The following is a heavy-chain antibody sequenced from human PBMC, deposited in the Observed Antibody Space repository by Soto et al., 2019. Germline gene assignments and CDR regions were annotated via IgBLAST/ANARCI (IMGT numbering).Heavy chain of an antibody. CDR1: EFTLSSYW. CDR3: AREYCSSTSCLNWFDP. J-gene: IGHJ5*02. D-gene: IGHD2-2*01. Sequence: PGGSLRLSCAASEFTLSSYWMSWVRQAPGKGLEWVAKIKQDGSDKYYVDSVKGRFTISRDNAKNSLYLQMNSLRAEDTAVYYCAREYCSSTSCLNWFDPWGQGTLVTVSS. V-gene: IGHV3-7*01. CDR2: IKQDGSDK.